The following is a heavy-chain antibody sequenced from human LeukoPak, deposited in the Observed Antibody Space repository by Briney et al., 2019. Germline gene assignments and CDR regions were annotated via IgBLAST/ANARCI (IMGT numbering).Heavy chain of an antibody. Sequence: SETLSLTCTVSGGSISSYYWSWIRQPPGKGLEWIGYIYYSGSTNYNPSLKSRVTISVDTSKNQFSLKLGSVTAADTAVYYCARGGYSGSYYYYYMDVWGKGTTVTVSS. CDR2: IYYSGST. CDR3: ARGGYSGSYYYYYMDV. J-gene: IGHJ6*03. CDR1: GGSISSYY. V-gene: IGHV4-59*01. D-gene: IGHD1-26*01.